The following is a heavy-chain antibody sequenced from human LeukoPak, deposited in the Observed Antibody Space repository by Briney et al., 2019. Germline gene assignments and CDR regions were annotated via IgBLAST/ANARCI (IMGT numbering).Heavy chain of an antibody. J-gene: IGHJ4*01. CDR3: ARDSASMIVVIWED. V-gene: IGHV3-23*01. Sequence: GGSLRLSCAACGFTFAYSAMSWVRQTPGKGLEWVSAISGSGATTSYADSVQGRFTVSRDNSKNTLYLQMNNLGPEDTARYYCARDSASMIVVIWEDWGQGTLVAVSS. CDR2: ISGSGATT. D-gene: IGHD3-22*01. CDR1: GFTFAYSA.